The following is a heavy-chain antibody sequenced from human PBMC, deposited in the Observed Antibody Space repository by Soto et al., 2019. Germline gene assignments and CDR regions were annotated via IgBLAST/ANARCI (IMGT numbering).Heavy chain of an antibody. Sequence: ITLKESGPTLVKPTQTLTLTCTFSGFSLSTSGVGVGWIRQPPGKALEWLALIYWDDDKRYSPSLKSRLTITKDTSKNQLVLTMTNIDPVDTATYYYAHRVGELPFDCWGQGTLVTVSS. CDR1: GFSLSTSGVG. J-gene: IGHJ4*02. CDR2: IYWDDDK. V-gene: IGHV2-5*02. CDR3: AHRVGELPFDC. D-gene: IGHD1-26*01.